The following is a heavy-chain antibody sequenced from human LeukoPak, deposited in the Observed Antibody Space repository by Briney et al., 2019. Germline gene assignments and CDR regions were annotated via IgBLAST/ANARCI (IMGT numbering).Heavy chain of an antibody. CDR1: AGSIFSTTFY. CDR2: MYYDWST. J-gene: IGHJ4*02. V-gene: IGHV4-39*01. CDR3: ARRSDSGSDDGEDYFDF. Sequence: SETLSLTCSVSAGSIFSTTFYWGWIRQPPGKGLEWIGSMYYDWSTYYNPSLKSRVSISVDTSNNQFSLKLTSVTAADTAVYFCARRSDSGSDDGEDYFDFWGQGTLVTVS. D-gene: IGHD1-26*01.